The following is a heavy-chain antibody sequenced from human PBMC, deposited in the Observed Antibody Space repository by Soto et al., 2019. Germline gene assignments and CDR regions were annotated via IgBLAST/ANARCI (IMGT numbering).Heavy chain of an antibody. CDR3: ARDFAYCGGDCYSLDY. CDR1: GYTFTSYY. V-gene: IGHV1-46*01. Sequence: ASVKVSCKASGYTFTSYYMHWVRQAPGQGLEWMGIINPSGGSTSYAQKFQGRVTMTRDTSTSTVYMELSSLRSEDTAVYYCARDFAYCGGDCYSLDYWGQGTLVTVS. D-gene: IGHD2-21*02. J-gene: IGHJ4*02. CDR2: INPSGGST.